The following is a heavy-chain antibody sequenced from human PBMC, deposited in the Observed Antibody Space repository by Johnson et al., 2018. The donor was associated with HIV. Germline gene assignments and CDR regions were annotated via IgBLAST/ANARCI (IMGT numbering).Heavy chain of an antibody. Sequence: QVQLVESGGGVVQPGRSLRLSCAASRFTFSSHAMHWVRQAPGKGLEWVAVISYDGSNKYYADSVKGRFTISRDNSKKTLYLEINSLRTEDTAIYFCAKETRDSRSAFDVWGQGTMVTVSS. CDR3: AKETRDSRSAFDV. V-gene: IGHV3-30-3*02. CDR2: ISYDGSNK. J-gene: IGHJ3*01. CDR1: RFTFSSHA. D-gene: IGHD3-22*01.